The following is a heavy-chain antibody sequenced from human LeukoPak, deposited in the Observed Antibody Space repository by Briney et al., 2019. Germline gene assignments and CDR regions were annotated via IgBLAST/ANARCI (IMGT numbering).Heavy chain of an antibody. CDR3: ARSSWPYSSSWRWFDP. CDR1: GGSISSGGYS. Sequence: SETLSLTCAVSGGSISSGGYSWSWIRQPPGKGLEWIGYIFHSGSTYYNTSLKSRATISVDRSKNQFSLKLSSVTAADTAVYYCARSSWPYSSSWRWFDPWGQGTLVTVSS. D-gene: IGHD6-6*01. J-gene: IGHJ5*02. V-gene: IGHV4-30-2*01. CDR2: IFHSGST.